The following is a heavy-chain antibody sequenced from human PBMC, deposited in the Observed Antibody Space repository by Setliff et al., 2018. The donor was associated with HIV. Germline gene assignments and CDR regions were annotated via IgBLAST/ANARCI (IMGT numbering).Heavy chain of an antibody. CDR3: ATSGTYYYGSGTYHASAF. CDR2: FDPQDGET. D-gene: IGHD3-10*01. Sequence: SVKVSCKISGYTLTEVSMHWVRQAPGKGLEWMGYFDPQDGETKYAEKFQGRVTITADTSTGTSVMELSSLKSEDTAVYYCATSGTYYYGSGTYHASAFWGQGTLVTVSS. V-gene: IGHV1-24*01. J-gene: IGHJ4*02. CDR1: GYTLTEVS.